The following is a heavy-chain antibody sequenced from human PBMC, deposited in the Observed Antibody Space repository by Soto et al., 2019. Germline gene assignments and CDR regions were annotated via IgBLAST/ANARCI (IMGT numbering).Heavy chain of an antibody. Sequence: GGSLRLSCAASGFTFSSYSMNWVRQAPGKGLEWISSISSSSIFIYYTDSVKGRFTISRDNAENSLYLQMSSLRAEDTAVYYCATITYCSSSSCSPFDFWGQGTQVTVSS. J-gene: IGHJ4*02. CDR3: ATITYCSSSSCSPFDF. CDR1: GFTFSSYS. D-gene: IGHD2-2*01. V-gene: IGHV3-21*01. CDR2: ISSSSIFI.